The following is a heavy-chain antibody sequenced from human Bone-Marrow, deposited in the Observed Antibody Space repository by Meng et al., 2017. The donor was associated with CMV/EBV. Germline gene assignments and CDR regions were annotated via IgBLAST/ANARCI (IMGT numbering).Heavy chain of an antibody. CDR3: NLRFLDGYYYGMDV. CDR1: GFTFSGSA. J-gene: IGHJ6*02. CDR2: IRSKANSYTT. D-gene: IGHD3-3*01. Sequence: GGSLRLSCAASGFTFSGSAMHWVRQASGKGLEWVGRIRSKANSYTTAYAASVKGRFTISRDDSKNTAYLQMDSLKTEDTAEYYCNLRFLDGYYYGMDVWGQGTTVTVSS. V-gene: IGHV3-73*01.